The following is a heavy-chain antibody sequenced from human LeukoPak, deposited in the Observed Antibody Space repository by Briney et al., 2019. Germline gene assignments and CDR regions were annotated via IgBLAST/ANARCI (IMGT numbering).Heavy chain of an antibody. J-gene: IGHJ2*01. V-gene: IGHV4-39*07. CDR1: GGSISSSSYY. CDR3: ARDRTSSGWYPDYWYFDL. Sequence: SETLSLTCTVSGGSISSSSYYWGWIRQPPGKGLEWIGSIYYSGSTNYNPSLKSRVTISVDTSKNQVSLKLSSVTAADTAVYYCARDRTSSGWYPDYWYFDLWGRGTLVTVSS. D-gene: IGHD6-19*01. CDR2: IYYSGST.